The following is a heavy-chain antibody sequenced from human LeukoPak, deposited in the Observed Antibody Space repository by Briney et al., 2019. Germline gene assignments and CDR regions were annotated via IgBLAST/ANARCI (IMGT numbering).Heavy chain of an antibody. Sequence: SETLSLTCAVSNYAMSSSNWWGWIRQPPGKELEWIGYIYYSGSTYYNPSLKSRVTMAVDTSKNQFSLKLSSVTAADTAVYYCATIVAAAARGFFDYWVQGTLVTVSS. D-gene: IGHD6-13*01. J-gene: IGHJ4*02. V-gene: IGHV4-28*01. CDR1: NYAMSSSNW. CDR3: ATIVAAAARGFFDY. CDR2: IYYSGST.